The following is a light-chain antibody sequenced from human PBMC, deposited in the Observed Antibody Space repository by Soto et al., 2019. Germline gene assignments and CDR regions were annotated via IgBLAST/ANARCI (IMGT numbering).Light chain of an antibody. CDR2: RND. V-gene: IGLV1-47*01. CDR3: AAWDDTVRSYV. J-gene: IGLJ1*01. CDR1: ISNIGNNY. Sequence: QSVLTQPSSVSGTPGQGVTISCSGSISNIGNNYVYWFQQLPGTAPKVLSNRNDQRPSGVPDRFSGSKSCTSAALAISGLLSDDEADYYCAAWDDTVRSYVFGTGTKVTVL.